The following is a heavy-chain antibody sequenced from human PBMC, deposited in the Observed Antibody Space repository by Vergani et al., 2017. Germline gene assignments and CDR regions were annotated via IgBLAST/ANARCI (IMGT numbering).Heavy chain of an antibody. V-gene: IGHV3-9*01. D-gene: IGHD5-12*01. CDR1: GITFWKFG. CDR3: TKGSVYYHDSAGHGYDPYTGFDL. J-gene: IGHJ3*01. CDR2: ISWNSGAV. Sequence: EVDLVESGGGLAQPGGSLRLSCEASGITFWKFGMHWVWQGPGNGLEWVSGISWNSGAVDYADSVRGRFTISRDNAKNSLFLEMNSLRFEDTAVYFCTKGSVYYHDSAGHGYDPYTGFDLWGQGTLVTVSS.